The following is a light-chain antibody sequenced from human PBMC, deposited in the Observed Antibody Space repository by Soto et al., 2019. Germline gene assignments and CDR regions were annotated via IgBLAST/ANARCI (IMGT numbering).Light chain of an antibody. CDR1: QSVSSNY. Sequence: EIVLTQSPGTLSLSPGERATLSCRASQSVSSNYLAWYQQRPGQAPRLLIYAASSRATGIPDRFSGSGSGTDFTLTINRLEPEDFALYYCQQYGSSPGTFGQGTKVEIK. CDR2: AAS. V-gene: IGKV3-20*01. J-gene: IGKJ1*01. CDR3: QQYGSSPGT.